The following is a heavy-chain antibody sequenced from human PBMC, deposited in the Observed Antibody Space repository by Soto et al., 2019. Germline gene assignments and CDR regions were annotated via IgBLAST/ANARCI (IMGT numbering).Heavy chain of an antibody. V-gene: IGHV4-30-4*01. D-gene: IGHD1-7*01. CDR1: GVSITSVDYN. CDR3: ATLGIAGTTSHYYYGMDV. Sequence: QVQLQESGPGLVKPSQTLSLTCTVSGVSITSVDYNWSWLRQAPGKGLEWIEFVYSSGRTYSNPSLKSRLTMSADTSKKQFSLKVNSVTAADTAVYYCATLGIAGTTSHYYYGMDVWGQGTPVAVSS. CDR2: VYSSGRT. J-gene: IGHJ6*02.